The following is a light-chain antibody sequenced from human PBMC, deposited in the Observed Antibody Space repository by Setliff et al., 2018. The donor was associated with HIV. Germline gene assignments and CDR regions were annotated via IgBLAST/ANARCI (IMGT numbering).Light chain of an antibody. V-gene: IGLV2-11*01. CDR1: SSDIGVYNY. Sequence: QSVLTQPPSVSGSPGQSVTISCTGTSSDIGVYNYVSWYQQHPGRAPELMIYDVNKRPSGVPGRFSGSKSGNAASLTISGLRAEDEADYYCCSYAGTDTFVVFGTGTKVTVL. J-gene: IGLJ1*01. CDR2: DVN. CDR3: CSYAGTDTFVV.